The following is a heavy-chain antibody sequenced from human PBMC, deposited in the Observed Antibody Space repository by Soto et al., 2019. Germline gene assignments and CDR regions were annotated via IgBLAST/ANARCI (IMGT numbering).Heavy chain of an antibody. CDR1: GGSISRSSYY. Sequence: QLQLQESGPGLVKPSETLSLTCTVSGGSISRSSYYWGWIRQPPGKGLEWIGSIYYSGSTYYNPSLKILVTISVDTSKNQFSLKLTSVTAADTAVYYCARHDYGGFGLWGQGTLVTVSS. V-gene: IGHV4-39*01. CDR3: ARHDYGGFGL. J-gene: IGHJ4*02. D-gene: IGHD4-17*01. CDR2: IYYSGST.